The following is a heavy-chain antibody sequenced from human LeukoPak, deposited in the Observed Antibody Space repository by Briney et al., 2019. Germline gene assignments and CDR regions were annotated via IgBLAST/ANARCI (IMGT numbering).Heavy chain of an antibody. V-gene: IGHV3-9*01. D-gene: IGHD3-22*01. J-gene: IGHJ4*02. CDR2: ISWNSGSI. CDR3: AKDGYYYYDSSGYLYYFDY. CDR1: GFTFDDYA. Sequence: GGSLRLSCAASGFTFDDYAMHWVRQAPGKGLEWVSGISWNSGSIGYADSVKGRFTISRDNAKNSLYLQMNGLRAEDTALYYCAKDGYYYYDSSGYLYYFDYWGQGTLVTVSS.